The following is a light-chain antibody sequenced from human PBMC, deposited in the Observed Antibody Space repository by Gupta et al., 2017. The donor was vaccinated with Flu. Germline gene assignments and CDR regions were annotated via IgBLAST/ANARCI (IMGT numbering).Light chain of an antibody. Sequence: GQSVAISCTGTSSDIGGNIYVSWDKKHTDKDPKLMIDEGNKQTSGVPDSFSGPMSGNTASLTVAGLQAEDEDDYYRCSDGINDVFGTGTKVTVL. J-gene: IGLJ1*01. CDR1: SSDIGGNIY. CDR3: CSDGINDV. CDR2: EGN. V-gene: IGLV2-8*01.